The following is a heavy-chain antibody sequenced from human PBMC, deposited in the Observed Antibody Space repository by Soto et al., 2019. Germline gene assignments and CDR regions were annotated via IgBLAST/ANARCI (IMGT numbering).Heavy chain of an antibody. D-gene: IGHD3-10*01. Sequence: PSETLSLTCTVSGGSISSGGYYWSWIRQHPGKGLEWIGYIYYSGSTYYNPSLKSRVTISVDTSKNQFSLKLSSVTAADTAVYYCARDSVRGVHHNWFDPWGQGTLVTVSS. V-gene: IGHV4-31*03. CDR2: IYYSGST. CDR1: GGSISSGGYY. J-gene: IGHJ5*02. CDR3: ARDSVRGVHHNWFDP.